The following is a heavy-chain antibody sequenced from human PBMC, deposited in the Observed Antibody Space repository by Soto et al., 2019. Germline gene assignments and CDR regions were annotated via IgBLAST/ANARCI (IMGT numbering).Heavy chain of an antibody. J-gene: IGHJ6*03. CDR3: ARTVTYSSSYFYYYYYMDV. V-gene: IGHV1-8*02. D-gene: IGHD6-13*01. Sequence: GASVKVSCKASGGTFSSYAISWVRQAPGQGLEWMGWINPICGKAGYAQKFQGRVTMTRNTSISTAYMELSSLRSEDTAVYYCARTVTYSSSYFYYYYYMDVWGKGTTVTVSS. CDR2: INPICGKA. CDR1: GGTFSSYA.